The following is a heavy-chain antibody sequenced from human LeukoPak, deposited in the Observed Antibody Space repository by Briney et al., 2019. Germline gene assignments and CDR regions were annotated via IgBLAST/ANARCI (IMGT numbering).Heavy chain of an antibody. CDR3: ARGTITTVTDS. Sequence: SETLSLTCAISGGSISSSNWWTWVRQPPGKGLEWVGEIYLRGNTNYNPSLESRVSISVDESKTQLSLRLESVTTADTAVYYCARGTITTVTDSWGPGTQVTVSS. D-gene: IGHD4-17*01. J-gene: IGHJ4*02. CDR1: GGSISSSNW. V-gene: IGHV4-4*02. CDR2: IYLRGNT.